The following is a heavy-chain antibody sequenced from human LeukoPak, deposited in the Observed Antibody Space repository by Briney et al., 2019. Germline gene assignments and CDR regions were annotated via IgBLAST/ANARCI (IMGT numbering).Heavy chain of an antibody. CDR2: ISGSGDST. V-gene: IGHV3-23*01. CDR3: AKKTLYYYDSSGYLDY. D-gene: IGHD3-22*01. J-gene: IGHJ4*02. CDR1: GFTFSTYG. Sequence: GGSLRLSCAASGFTFSTYGMNWVRQAPGKGLVWVSSISGSGDSTYYADSVKGRFTISRDNSKNTLYLQMNSLRAEDTAVYYCAKKTLYYYDSSGYLDYWGQGTLVTVSS.